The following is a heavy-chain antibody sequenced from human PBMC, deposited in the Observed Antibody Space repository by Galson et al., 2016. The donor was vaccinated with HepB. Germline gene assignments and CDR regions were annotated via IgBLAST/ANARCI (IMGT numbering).Heavy chain of an antibody. Sequence: SLRLSCAASGFTFSSYWMNWVRQAPGKGLEWVANIRPDGSQEHYVDSVKGRFTISRDNPKKSLYLQMNILRAEDKAVYYCARGLDATLGGGWHYGMDVWGQGTTVTVSS. J-gene: IGHJ6*02. CDR2: IRPDGSQE. CDR1: GFTFSSYW. V-gene: IGHV3-7*01. CDR3: ARGLDATLGGGWHYGMDV. D-gene: IGHD5-18*01.